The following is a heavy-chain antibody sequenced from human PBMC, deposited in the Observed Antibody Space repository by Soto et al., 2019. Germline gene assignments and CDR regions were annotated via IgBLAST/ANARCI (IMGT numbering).Heavy chain of an antibody. V-gene: IGHV3-30-3*01. CDR2: ISYAGSNK. CDR1: GFTFSSYA. D-gene: IGHD2-8*01. CDR3: ARGSGVWCPDY. J-gene: IGHJ4*02. Sequence: QVQLVESGGGVVQPGRSLRLSCAASGFTFSSYAMHWVRQAPGKGLEWVAVISYAGSNKYYADSVKGRFTISRDNSKNTLYLQMNSLRAEDTAVYYCARGSGVWCPDYWGQGTLVTVSS.